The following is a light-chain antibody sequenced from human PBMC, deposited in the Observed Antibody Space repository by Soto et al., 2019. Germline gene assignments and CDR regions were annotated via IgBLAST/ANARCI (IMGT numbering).Light chain of an antibody. J-gene: IGKJ1*01. CDR2: GAS. Sequence: EIVLTQSPGTLSLSPGERATLSCRASQSVSSSALAWYQQKPGQAPRRHIYGASNRATGIPARFSGSGSGTDFTLTISSLEPEDFAVYYCHQRQSWPRTFGQGTKVDNK. CDR3: HQRQSWPRT. CDR1: QSVSSSA. V-gene: IGKV3-11*01.